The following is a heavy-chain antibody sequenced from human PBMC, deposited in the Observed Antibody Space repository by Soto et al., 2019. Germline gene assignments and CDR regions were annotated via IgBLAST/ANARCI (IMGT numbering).Heavy chain of an antibody. CDR2: INHSGST. D-gene: IGHD3-10*01. J-gene: IGHJ5*02. CDR1: GGSFSGYY. CDR3: ARGGYYYGSGRRSNWFDP. V-gene: IGHV4-34*01. Sequence: SETLSLTCAVYGGSFSGYYWSWIRQPPGKGLEWIGEINHSGSTNYNPSLKSRVTISVDTSKNQFSLILSSVTAADTAVYYCARGGYYYGSGRRSNWFDPWGQGTLVTVSS.